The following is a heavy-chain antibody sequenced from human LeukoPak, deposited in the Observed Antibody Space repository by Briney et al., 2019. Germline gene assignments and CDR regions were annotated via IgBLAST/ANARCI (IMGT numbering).Heavy chain of an antibody. J-gene: IGHJ4*02. Sequence: SETLSLXCTVSGGSISSSSYYWVWIRQPPGKGLEWIGSIYYSGITYYNPSLKSRVTISVDTSKNQFSLKLSSVTAADTAVYYCAGPSVYCSSTSCPFDYWGQGTLVTVSS. CDR3: AGPSVYCSSTSCPFDY. CDR2: IYYSGIT. V-gene: IGHV4-39*01. CDR1: GGSISSSSYY. D-gene: IGHD2-2*01.